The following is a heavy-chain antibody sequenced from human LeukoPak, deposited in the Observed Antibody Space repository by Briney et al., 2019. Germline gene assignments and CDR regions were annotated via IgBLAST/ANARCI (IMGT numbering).Heavy chain of an antibody. CDR3: ARAGYYEDDAFDL. Sequence: GGSLRLSCAGSGFTIGSYWMSWVRQAPGKGLEWVANIRQDGSEKYYVDSVKGRLTISRDNAKNSLYLQMNSLRAEDTGIYYCARAGYYEDDAFDLWGQGTMVTVSS. V-gene: IGHV3-7*01. J-gene: IGHJ3*01. CDR2: IRQDGSEK. D-gene: IGHD2/OR15-2a*01. CDR1: GFTIGSYW.